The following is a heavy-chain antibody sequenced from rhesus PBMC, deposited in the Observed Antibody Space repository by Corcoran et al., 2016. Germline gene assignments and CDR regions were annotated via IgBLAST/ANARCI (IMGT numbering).Heavy chain of an antibody. D-gene: IGHD3-3*01. V-gene: IGHV4-169*01. CDR2: IYGSGSST. CDR1: GGSISSSY. J-gene: IGHJ1*01. Sequence: QLQLQESGPGLVKPSETLSVTCAVSGGSISSSYWSWIRQAPGKGLEWIGYIYGSGSSTNYNPSLKSRVTLSVDTSKNQLSLKLSSVTTADTAVYYCARGPYLWYFGFWGQGALVTVSS. CDR3: ARGPYLWYFGF.